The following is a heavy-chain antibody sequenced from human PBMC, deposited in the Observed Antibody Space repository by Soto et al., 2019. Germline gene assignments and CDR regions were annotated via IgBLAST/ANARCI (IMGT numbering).Heavy chain of an antibody. CDR2: IFTRGTA. D-gene: IGHD3-22*01. J-gene: IGHJ4*02. CDR3: TKLWGYYFES. CDR1: GFSVNDNY. Sequence: GGSLRLSCTASGFSVNDNYMAWVRQAPGKSPEWVAVIFTRGTAHYADSVTGRFTFSRDNSKRTLNLQLNNLRAEGTAVNYCTKLWGYYFESWGQGTLVTVSS. V-gene: IGHV3-53*01.